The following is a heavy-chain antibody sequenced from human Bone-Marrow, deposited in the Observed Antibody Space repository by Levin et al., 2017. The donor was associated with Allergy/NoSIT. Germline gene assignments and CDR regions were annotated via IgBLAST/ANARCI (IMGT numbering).Heavy chain of an antibody. V-gene: IGHV1-69*13. CDR3: ARGGDYVDLYYYYGMDV. CDR1: GGTFSSYA. D-gene: IGHD4-17*01. J-gene: IGHJ6*02. CDR2: IIPIFGTA. Sequence: SVKVSCKASGGTFSSYAISWVRQAPGQGLEWMGGIIPIFGTANYAQKFQGRVTITADESTSTAYMELSSLRSEDTAVYYCARGGDYVDLYYYYGMDVWGQGTTVTVSS.